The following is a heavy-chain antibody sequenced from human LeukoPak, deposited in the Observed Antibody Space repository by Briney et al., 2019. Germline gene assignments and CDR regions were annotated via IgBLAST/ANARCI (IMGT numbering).Heavy chain of an antibody. Sequence: PGGSLRLSCTASGFTFSSYAMYWVRQAPGKGGDGVSGIFGGGGSAHYAHSVKGRFTISRDNSQNTVYLQMNSLRAEDTAVYYCGKTTTGYSSGRNPAWPVDYWGQGTLVTVSS. V-gene: IGHV3-23*01. J-gene: IGHJ4*02. CDR1: GFTFSSYA. D-gene: IGHD6-19*01. CDR3: GKTTTGYSSGRNPAWPVDY. CDR2: IFGGGGSA.